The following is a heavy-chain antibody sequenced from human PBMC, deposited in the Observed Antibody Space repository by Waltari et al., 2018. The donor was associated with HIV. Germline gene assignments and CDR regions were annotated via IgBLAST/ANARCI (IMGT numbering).Heavy chain of an antibody. Sequence: EVQLLESGGGLVQPGGYLRLSCAASGFTFSSYAMSWVRQAPGKGLELVSAISGSGGSTYYADSVKGRFTISRDNSKNTLYLQMNSLRAEDTAVYYCANKQYGSGMGYWGQGTLVTVSS. CDR3: ANKQYGSGMGY. D-gene: IGHD3-10*01. V-gene: IGHV3-23*01. CDR1: GFTFSSYA. CDR2: ISGSGGST. J-gene: IGHJ4*02.